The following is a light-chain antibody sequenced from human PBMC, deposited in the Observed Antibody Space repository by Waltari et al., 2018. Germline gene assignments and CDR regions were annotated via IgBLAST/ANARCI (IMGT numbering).Light chain of an antibody. CDR2: EVS. CDR3: SSYAGSVNFVV. J-gene: IGLJ2*01. Sequence: QSALTQPPSASGSPGQSVTISCTGTSSDIGGYNYVSWYQHHPDKAPKLMIYEVSKRPSGVPDRFSGSKSDNTASLTVSGLQAEDEADYYCSSYAGSVNFVVFGGGTKLTVL. V-gene: IGLV2-8*01. CDR1: SSDIGGYNY.